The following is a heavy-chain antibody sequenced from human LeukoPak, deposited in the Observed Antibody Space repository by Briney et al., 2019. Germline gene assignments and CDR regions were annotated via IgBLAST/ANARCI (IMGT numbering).Heavy chain of an antibody. CDR2: ISSKANSYAT. V-gene: IGHV3-73*01. D-gene: IGHD6-13*01. CDR1: GFTFSGPA. CDR3: TSSAAGQRGGY. Sequence: GGSLRLSCAASGFTFSGPAMHWVRQASGKGLEWVGRISSKANSYATAYAASVKGRFTISRDDSKNTAYLQMNSLKTEDTAVYYCTSSAAGQRGGYWGQGTLVTVSS. J-gene: IGHJ4*02.